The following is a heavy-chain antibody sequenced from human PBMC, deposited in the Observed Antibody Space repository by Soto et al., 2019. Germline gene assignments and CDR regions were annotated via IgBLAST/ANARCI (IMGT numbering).Heavy chain of an antibody. CDR3: AIDHYGAYAF. J-gene: IGHJ4*01. Sequence: QVLLVQSGAEVKKPGASVKVSCKPFGYTFTAYYIHWVRQAPGQGLECMGWVDPRSGATNYSHRFQGRVVMTRDTSVHTVYMEVGGLTSDYTSIYYCAIDHYGAYAFWGQGTLATGSS. CDR2: VDPRSGAT. D-gene: IGHD4-17*01. V-gene: IGHV1-2*02. CDR1: GYTFTAYY.